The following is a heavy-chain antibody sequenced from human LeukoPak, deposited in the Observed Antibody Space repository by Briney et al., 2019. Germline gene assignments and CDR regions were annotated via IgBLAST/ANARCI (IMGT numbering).Heavy chain of an antibody. Sequence: GGSLRLSCAASGFTFSSYGMHGVRQAPGKGLEWVAVIWYDGSNKYYADSVKGRFTISRDNSKNTLYLQMNSLRAEDTAVYYCARDGDYYGSGSYYMDWFDPWGQGTLVTVSS. D-gene: IGHD3-10*01. J-gene: IGHJ5*02. CDR3: ARDGDYYGSGSYYMDWFDP. CDR2: IWYDGSNK. CDR1: GFTFSSYG. V-gene: IGHV3-33*01.